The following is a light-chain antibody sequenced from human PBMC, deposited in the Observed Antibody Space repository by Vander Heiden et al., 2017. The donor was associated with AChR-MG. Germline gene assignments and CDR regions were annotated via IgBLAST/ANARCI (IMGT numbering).Light chain of an antibody. V-gene: IGLV3-19*01. Sequence: SSDLTQDPAVSVAFGQTVRITCQGDSLRTSYATWYQQRPGQAPTVSIHNSQNRPSGTPDRFSGSASGNTDYLTLTGAQAEDEATDDCDSRDDNGYYVIVGGGTKLTV. CDR1: SLRTSY. CDR3: DSRDDNGYYVI. J-gene: IGLJ2*01. CDR2: NSQ.